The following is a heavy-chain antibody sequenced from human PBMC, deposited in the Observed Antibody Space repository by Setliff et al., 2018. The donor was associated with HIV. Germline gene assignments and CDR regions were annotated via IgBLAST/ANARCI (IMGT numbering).Heavy chain of an antibody. CDR1: GFTFSSYE. Sequence: GESLRLSCAASGFTFSSYEMNWVRQAPGKGLEWVSYISNSGSTIYYADSVKGRFTISRDNAKNSLYLQMNSLRAEDTAVYYCARDCVAVAGTGPDAFDIWGRGTKVTVSS. CDR2: ISNSGSTI. J-gene: IGHJ3*02. CDR3: ARDCVAVAGTGPDAFDI. D-gene: IGHD6-19*01. V-gene: IGHV3-48*03.